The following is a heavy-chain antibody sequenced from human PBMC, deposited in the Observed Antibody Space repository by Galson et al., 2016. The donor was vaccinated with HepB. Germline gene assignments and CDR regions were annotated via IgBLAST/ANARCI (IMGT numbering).Heavy chain of an antibody. D-gene: IGHD3-3*01. Sequence: SLRLSCAASGFTFSNYAVSWVRQAPGKGLEWVSRISGGGGSTHYADSVTGRFTISRENSKNTLYLQMNSLRAEDTAAYYCAKETYYDFLSGYYSNYYYGVDAWGQGTTVTVSS. J-gene: IGHJ6*02. V-gene: IGHV3-23*01. CDR2: ISGGGGST. CDR1: GFTFSNYA. CDR3: AKETYYDFLSGYYSNYYYGVDA.